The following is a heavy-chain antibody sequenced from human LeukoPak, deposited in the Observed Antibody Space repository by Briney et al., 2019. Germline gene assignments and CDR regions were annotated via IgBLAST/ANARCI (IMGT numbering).Heavy chain of an antibody. CDR3: ARVNYDFWSGYYGDY. CDR2: INPNSGGT. J-gene: IGHJ4*02. V-gene: IGHV1-2*02. D-gene: IGHD3-3*01. Sequence: ASVKVSCKASGYTFTGYYMHWVRQAPGQGLEWMGWINPNSGGTNYAQKFQGRVTMTRDTSISTAYMELSRLRSDDTAVYYCARVNYDFWSGYYGDYWGQGTLVTVSS. CDR1: GYTFTGYY.